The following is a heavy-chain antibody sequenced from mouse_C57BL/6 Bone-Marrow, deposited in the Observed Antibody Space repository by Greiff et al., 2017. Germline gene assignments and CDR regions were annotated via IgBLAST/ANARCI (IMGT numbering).Heavy chain of an antibody. V-gene: IGHV1-81*01. Sequence: QVQLKESGAELARPGASVKLSCKASGYTFTSYGISWVKQRTGQGLEWIGEIYPRSGNTYYNEKFKGKATLTADKSSSTAYMELRSLTSEDSAVYFCARCSQYYFDYWGQGTTLTVSS. CDR3: ARCSQYYFDY. D-gene: IGHD1-1*01. J-gene: IGHJ2*01. CDR1: GYTFTSYG. CDR2: IYPRSGNT.